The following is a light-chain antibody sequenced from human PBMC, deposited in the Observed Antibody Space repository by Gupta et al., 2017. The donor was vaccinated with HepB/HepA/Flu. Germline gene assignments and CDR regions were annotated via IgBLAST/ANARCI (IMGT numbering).Light chain of an antibody. CDR2: EVS. CDR3: CSSAGTGSIYI. J-gene: IGLJ2*01. Sequence: ISCTGTSSDVGSNNLVSWFQHHPGKVPKLMIYEVSKRPSGVSNRFSASKSDNTAPLTISGLQAEDEADYYCCSSAGTGSIYIFGGGTNLTVL. CDR1: SSDVGSNNL. V-gene: IGLV2-23*02.